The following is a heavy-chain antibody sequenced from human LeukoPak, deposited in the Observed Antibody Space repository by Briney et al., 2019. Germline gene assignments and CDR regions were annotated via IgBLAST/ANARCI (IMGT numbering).Heavy chain of an antibody. V-gene: IGHV3-30-3*01. Sequence: PGRSLRLSCAASGFTFSSYGMHWVRQAPGKGLEWVAVISYDGSNKVYADSVKGRFTISRDNSENTLYLQMNSLRAEDTAMYYCARTLNYDILTCFDYWGQGTLVTVSS. CDR2: ISYDGSNK. CDR1: GFTFSSYG. J-gene: IGHJ4*02. CDR3: ARTLNYDILTCFDY. D-gene: IGHD3-9*01.